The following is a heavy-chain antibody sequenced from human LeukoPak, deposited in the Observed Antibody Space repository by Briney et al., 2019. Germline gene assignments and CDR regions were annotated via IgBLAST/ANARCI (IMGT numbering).Heavy chain of an antibody. D-gene: IGHD1-1*01. CDR2: ISGSSDDI. J-gene: IGHJ4*02. CDR3: AKESSVEPTFDY. V-gene: IGHV3-48*01. Sequence: GGSLRLSCAASGFTFSSHRMNWVRQAPGKGLEWVADISGSSDDIHYADSVTGRFTISRDNAKNSVYLQMNSLRVEDTAVYYCAKESSVEPTFDYWGQGTLVTVSS. CDR1: GFTFSSHR.